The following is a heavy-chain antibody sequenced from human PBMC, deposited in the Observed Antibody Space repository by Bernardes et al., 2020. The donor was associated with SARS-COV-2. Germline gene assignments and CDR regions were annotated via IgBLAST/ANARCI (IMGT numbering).Heavy chain of an antibody. Sequence: GGSLRLSCAASGFSFSSYWMHWVRQVPGKGLVWVSRISYDGRTIDYADSVKGRFTISRDNARNTLYLEMNSLRAEDTAVDYCARGSGNYYFDYWGQGTLVTVSS. CDR1: GFSFSSYW. V-gene: IGHV3-74*01. CDR2: ISYDGRTI. D-gene: IGHD1-26*01. J-gene: IGHJ4*02. CDR3: ARGSGNYYFDY.